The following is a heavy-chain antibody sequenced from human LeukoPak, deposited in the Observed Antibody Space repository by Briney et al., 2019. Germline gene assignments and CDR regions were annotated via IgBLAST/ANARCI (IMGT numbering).Heavy chain of an antibody. CDR1: GFTFSSYG. D-gene: IGHD2/OR15-2a*01. CDR2: IRYDGSNK. Sequence: GGSLRLSCAASGFTFSSYGMHWVRQAPGKGLERVALIRYDGSNKYYADSVKGRFTISRDNSKNTLYLQMNSLRAEDTAVYYCARDWFHAIDYWGQGTLVTVSS. V-gene: IGHV3-30*02. CDR3: ARDWFHAIDY. J-gene: IGHJ4*02.